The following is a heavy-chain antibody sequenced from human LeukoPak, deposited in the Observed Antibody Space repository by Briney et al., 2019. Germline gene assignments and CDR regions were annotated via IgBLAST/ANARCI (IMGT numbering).Heavy chain of an antibody. CDR1: GGTFSSYA. Sequence: SVKVSCKASGGTFSSYAISWVRQAPGQGLEWMGRIIPIFGTANYAQKFQGRVTITTDESTSTAHMELSSLRSEDTAVYYCARAQLERPYGDWFDPWGQGTLVTVSS. D-gene: IGHD1-1*01. CDR3: ARAQLERPYGDWFDP. V-gene: IGHV1-69*05. J-gene: IGHJ5*02. CDR2: IIPIFGTA.